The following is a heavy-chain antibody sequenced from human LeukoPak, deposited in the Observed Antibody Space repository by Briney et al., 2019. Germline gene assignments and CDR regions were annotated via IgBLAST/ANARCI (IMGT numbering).Heavy chain of an antibody. CDR1: GGSISSGGYY. CDR2: IYYSGST. V-gene: IGHV4-31*03. D-gene: IGHD3-22*01. Sequence: SETLSLTCTVSGGSISSGGYYWSWIRQYPGKGLEWIGYIYYSGSTYYNPSLKSRVTISVDTSKNQFSLKLSSVTAADTAVYYCARDRPFYYYDSSGYYYGAFDIWGQGTMVTVSS. J-gene: IGHJ3*02. CDR3: ARDRPFYYYDSSGYYYGAFDI.